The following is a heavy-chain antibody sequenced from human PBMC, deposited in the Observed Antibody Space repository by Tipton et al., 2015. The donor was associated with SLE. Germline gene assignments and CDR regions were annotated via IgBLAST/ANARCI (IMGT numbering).Heavy chain of an antibody. J-gene: IGHJ4*02. CDR1: GFNFRDAW. CDR3: VHGSGWLDY. D-gene: IGHD6-19*01. V-gene: IGHV3-15*01. CDR2: MKSKSFGETT. Sequence: SLRLPCAASGFNFRDAWMTWVRQAPAKGPEWIGLMKSKSFGETTNYAAPVKGRFTISRDDSKNTLYLQMNSLKIEDTAIYYCVHGSGWLDYWGQGTPVTVSS.